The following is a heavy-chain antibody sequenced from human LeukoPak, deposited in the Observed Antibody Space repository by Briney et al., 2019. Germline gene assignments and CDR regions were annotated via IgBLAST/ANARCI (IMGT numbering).Heavy chain of an antibody. D-gene: IGHD2-15*01. Sequence: QPGGSLRLSCAASGFTFSSYEMNWVRQAPGKGLEWVSAISGSGGSTYYADSVKGRFTISRDNSKNTLYLQMNSLRAEDTAVYYCAKDQDIVVVVAADFDYWGQGTLVTVSS. CDR2: ISGSGGST. V-gene: IGHV3-23*01. J-gene: IGHJ4*02. CDR1: GFTFSSYE. CDR3: AKDQDIVVVVAADFDY.